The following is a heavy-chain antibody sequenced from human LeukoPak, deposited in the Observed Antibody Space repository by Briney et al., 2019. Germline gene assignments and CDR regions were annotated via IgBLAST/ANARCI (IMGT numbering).Heavy chain of an antibody. V-gene: IGHV4-38-2*01. CDR3: ARTSVGATDNYYYYYMDV. J-gene: IGHJ6*03. D-gene: IGHD1-26*01. CDR1: GYSISSGYY. CDR2: IYHSGST. Sequence: SETLSLTCAVSGYSISSGYYWGWIRQPPGKGLEWIGSIYHSGSTYYNPSLKSRVTISVDTSKNQFSLKLSSVTAADTAVYYCARTSVGATDNYYYYYMDVWGKGTTVTVSS.